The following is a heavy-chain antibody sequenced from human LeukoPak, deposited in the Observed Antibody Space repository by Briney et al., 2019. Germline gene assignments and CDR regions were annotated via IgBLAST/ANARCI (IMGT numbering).Heavy chain of an antibody. CDR2: INHSGST. V-gene: IGHV4-34*01. D-gene: IGHD6-19*01. Sequence: SETLSLTCAVYGGSFSGYYWSWIRQPPGKGLEWIGEINHSGSTNYNPSLKSRVTISVDTSKNQFSLKLSSVTAADTAVYYCASAEYSSGWYYFDYWGQGTLVTVSS. J-gene: IGHJ4*02. CDR1: GGSFSGYY. CDR3: ASAEYSSGWYYFDY.